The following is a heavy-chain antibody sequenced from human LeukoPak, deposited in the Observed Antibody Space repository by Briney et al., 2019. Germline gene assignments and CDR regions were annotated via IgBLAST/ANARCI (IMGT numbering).Heavy chain of an antibody. V-gene: IGHV3-30*18. J-gene: IGHJ6*02. CDR2: ISYDGSNK. CDR3: VKDGSSTWSGSYYYYGMDV. Sequence: PGRSLRLSCAASGFTFSSYGMHWVRQAPGKGLEWVAVISYDGSNKYYADSMKGRFTISRDNSKNTLYLQMNSLRIEDTALYYCVKDGSSTWSGSYYYYGMDVWGQGTTVTVSS. CDR1: GFTFSSYG. D-gene: IGHD6-13*01.